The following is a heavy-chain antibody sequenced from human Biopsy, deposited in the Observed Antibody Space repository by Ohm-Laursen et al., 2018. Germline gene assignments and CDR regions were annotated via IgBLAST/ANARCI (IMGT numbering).Heavy chain of an antibody. D-gene: IGHD7-27*01. CDR1: GGSIKSYY. Sequence: PSETLSLTWTVSGGSIKSYYWNWIRQSPGKGLEWIGFIYYTGHTNYNPSLKSRATISVDTSKNQFSLKVISVTAADTAVYYCARLTGDPSYWGQGTLVIVSS. V-gene: IGHV4-59*01. CDR3: ARLTGDPSY. J-gene: IGHJ4*02. CDR2: IYYTGHT.